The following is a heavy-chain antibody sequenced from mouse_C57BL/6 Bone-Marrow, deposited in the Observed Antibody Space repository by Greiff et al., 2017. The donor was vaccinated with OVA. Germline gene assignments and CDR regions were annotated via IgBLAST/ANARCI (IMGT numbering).Heavy chain of an antibody. CDR2: ISSGSSTI. J-gene: IGHJ2*01. CDR3: ARYGYDSYYFDY. CDR1: GFTLSDYG. D-gene: IGHD2-2*01. Sequence: EVQLVESGGGLVKPGGSLKLSCAASGFTLSDYGMHWVRQAPEKGLEWVAYISSGSSTIYYADTVKGRFTISRDNAKNTLFLQMTSLRSEDTAMYYCARYGYDSYYFDYWGQGTTLTVSS. V-gene: IGHV5-17*01.